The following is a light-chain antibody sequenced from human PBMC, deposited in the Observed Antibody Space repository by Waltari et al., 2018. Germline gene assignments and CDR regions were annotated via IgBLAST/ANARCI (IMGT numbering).Light chain of an antibody. CDR2: GAS. J-gene: IGKJ1*01. Sequence: EIVLTHSTRTLSLSPGERATLSCRASQSVSRALAWYQQNRGPAPRLLIYGASNRATGIPDMFGGGGSGTDFSLISSMLEPEDFAEYCCQHDVSLPVTFGQGTKVEIK. CDR1: QSVSRA. V-gene: IGKV3-20*01. CDR3: QHDVSLPVT.